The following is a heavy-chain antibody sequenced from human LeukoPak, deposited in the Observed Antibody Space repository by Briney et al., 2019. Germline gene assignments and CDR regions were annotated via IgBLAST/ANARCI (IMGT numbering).Heavy chain of an antibody. J-gene: IGHJ3*02. D-gene: IGHD1-26*01. V-gene: IGHV3-21*01. CDR1: GFTFSSYS. CDR2: ISSSSSYI. Sequence: GGSLRLSCAASGFTFSSYSMNWVRQAPGKGLEWDSSISSSSSYIYYADSVKGRFTISRDNAKNSLYLQMNSLRAEDTAVYYCARWWELLAGGAFDIWGQGTMVTVSS. CDR3: ARWWELLAGGAFDI.